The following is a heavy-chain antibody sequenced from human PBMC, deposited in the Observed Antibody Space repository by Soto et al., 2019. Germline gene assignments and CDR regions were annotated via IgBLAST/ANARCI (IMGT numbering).Heavy chain of an antibody. CDR2: IWYDGSNK. CDR1: GCTFSSYG. V-gene: IGHV3-33*01. Sequence: QVQLVESGGGVVQPGRSLRLSCAASGCTFSSYGMHWVRQAPGKGLEWVAVIWYDGSNKYYADSVKGRFTISRDNSKNTLYLQMNSLRAEDTAVYYCARDLSRGYSYGSDYWGQGTLVTVSS. J-gene: IGHJ4*02. CDR3: ARDLSRGYSYGSDY. D-gene: IGHD5-18*01.